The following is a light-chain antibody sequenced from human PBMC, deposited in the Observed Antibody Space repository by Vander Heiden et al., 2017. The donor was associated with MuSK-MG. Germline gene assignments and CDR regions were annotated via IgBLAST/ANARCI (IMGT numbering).Light chain of an antibody. Sequence: EIVMTQSPASLSVSPGERVTLSCRASQSVSSKLAWYQQRPGQAPRLLIYGASNRASGITARFSGSGYGTEFTLTISSLQSEDFAVYYCQQYSNGHPPYTFGQGTKLEIK. J-gene: IGKJ2*01. CDR3: QQYSNGHPPYT. V-gene: IGKV3-15*01. CDR1: QSVSSK. CDR2: GAS.